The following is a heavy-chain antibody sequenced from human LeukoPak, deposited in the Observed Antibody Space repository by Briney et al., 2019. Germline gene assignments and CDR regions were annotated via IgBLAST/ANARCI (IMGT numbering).Heavy chain of an antibody. V-gene: IGHV3-30*02. CDR2: IRYDGSNK. J-gene: IGHJ4*02. CDR3: AKNPSYDSSGYYPDH. Sequence: GGSLRLSCAASGFTFSSYGMHWVRQAPGKGLEWVAFIRYDGSNKYYADSVKDRFTISRDNSKNTLYLQMSSLRAEDTAVYYCAKNPSYDSSGYYPDHWGQGTLVTVSS. CDR1: GFTFSSYG. D-gene: IGHD3-22*01.